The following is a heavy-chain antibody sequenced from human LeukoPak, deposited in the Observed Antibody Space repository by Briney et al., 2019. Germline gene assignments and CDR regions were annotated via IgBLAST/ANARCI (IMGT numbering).Heavy chain of an antibody. Sequence: ASVKVSCKASGGTFSSYAISWVRQAPGQGLEWMGGIIPIFGTANYAQKFQGRVTITADESTSTAYMELSSLRSEDTAMYYCARADSSGWYYYGMDVWGQGTTVTVSS. V-gene: IGHV1-69*13. D-gene: IGHD6-19*01. CDR2: IIPIFGTA. CDR3: ARADSSGWYYYGMDV. J-gene: IGHJ6*02. CDR1: GGTFSSYA.